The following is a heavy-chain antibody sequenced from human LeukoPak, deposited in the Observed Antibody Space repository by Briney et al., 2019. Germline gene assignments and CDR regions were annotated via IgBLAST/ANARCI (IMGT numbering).Heavy chain of an antibody. CDR3: ARESSSFSNFDY. V-gene: IGHV4-39*01. J-gene: IGHJ4*02. CDR2: IYYSGST. Sequence: SETLSLTCTVSGGSISSSSYYWGWIRQPPGKGLELIGRIYYSGSTYYNPSLKSRVTISVDTSKNQFSLKLSSVTAADTAVYYCARESSSFSNFDYWGQGTLVTVSS. CDR1: GGSISSSSYY. D-gene: IGHD6-6*01.